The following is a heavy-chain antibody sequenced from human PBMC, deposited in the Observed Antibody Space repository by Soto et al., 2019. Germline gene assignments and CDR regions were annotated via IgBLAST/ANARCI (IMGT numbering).Heavy chain of an antibody. CDR3: ARFSSLFTATGPEP. CDR1: GFTFSSYE. D-gene: IGHD2-15*01. CDR2: ISSSGSTI. V-gene: IGHV3-48*03. J-gene: IGHJ5*02. Sequence: GGSLRLSCAASGFTFSSYEMNWVRQAPGKGLEWVSYISSSGSTIYYADSVKGRFTISRDNAKNSLYLQMNSLRAEDTAVYYCARFSSLFTATGPEPWGQGTLVTVSS.